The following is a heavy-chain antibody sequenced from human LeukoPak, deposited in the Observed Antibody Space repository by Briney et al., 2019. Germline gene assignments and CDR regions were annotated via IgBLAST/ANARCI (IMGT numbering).Heavy chain of an antibody. CDR2: ISNSGNSI. Sequence: SGGSLRLSCAASGFTFSDWFVSWIRQAPGTGLEWVSYISNSGNSIYYAYSVKGRFTSSRDNAKKTVNLQMNSLRAEDTAIYYCARGHFGLDVWGQGTTVTVSS. CDR1: GFTFSDWF. CDR3: ARGHFGLDV. V-gene: IGHV3-11*01. J-gene: IGHJ6*02.